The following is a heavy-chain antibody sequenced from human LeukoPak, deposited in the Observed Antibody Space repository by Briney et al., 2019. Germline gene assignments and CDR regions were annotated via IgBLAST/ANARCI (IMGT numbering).Heavy chain of an antibody. D-gene: IGHD3-22*01. CDR3: ARLKGYDSSGYLYYYYYMDV. CDR1: GYTFTSYG. J-gene: IGHJ6*03. CDR2: ISAYNGNT. V-gene: IGHV1-18*01. Sequence: ASVKVSCKASGYTFTSYGISWVRQAPGQGLEWMGWISAYNGNTNYAQKLQGRVTMTTDTSTSTAYMELRSLRSDDTAVYYCARLKGYDSSGYLYYYYYMDVWGKGTTVTVSS.